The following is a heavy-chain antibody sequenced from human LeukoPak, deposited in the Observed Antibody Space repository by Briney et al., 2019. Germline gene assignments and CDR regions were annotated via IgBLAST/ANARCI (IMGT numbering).Heavy chain of an antibody. D-gene: IGHD3-10*01. J-gene: IGHJ6*04. CDR3: ASDIYYGSGRREYYYYGMDV. CDR1: GFTFSSYG. CDR2: IWYDGSNK. Sequence: GGSLRLSCATSGFTFSSYGMHWVRQAPGKGLEWVAVIWYDGSNKYYADSVKGRFTISRDNSKNTLYLQMNSLRAEDTAVYYCASDIYYGSGRREYYYYGMDVWGKGTTVTVSS. V-gene: IGHV3-33*01.